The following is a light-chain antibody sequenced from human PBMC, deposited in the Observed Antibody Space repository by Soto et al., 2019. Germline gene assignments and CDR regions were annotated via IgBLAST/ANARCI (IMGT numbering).Light chain of an antibody. J-gene: IGKJ1*01. CDR3: PQYISYS. CDR2: GAS. V-gene: IGKV3-20*01. Sequence: EIMLTQSACTLSLYTRERATLSCRASQIVSSSYLAWYQQKPGQAPRLLIYGASSRATGIPDRFSGSGSGTEFTLTFSSLQPDDLATYYCPQYISYSSAQGGKVDIK. CDR1: QIVSSSY.